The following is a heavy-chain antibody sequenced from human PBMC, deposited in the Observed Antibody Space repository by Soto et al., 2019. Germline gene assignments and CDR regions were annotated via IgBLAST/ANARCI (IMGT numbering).Heavy chain of an antibody. V-gene: IGHV4-4*02. Sequence: QVQLQESGPGLVKPSGTLSLTCAVSNGSITNDNWWSWVRQYPGKGLEWIGDIYNTGRTNYNPSLTTLFIIPIDKANTNFSLRLTSVTAAHTAVYYCASIWVALAKTAGWFGPWGQGTLVTVSS. CDR3: ASIWVALAKTAGWFGP. D-gene: IGHD2-21*02. CDR1: NGSITNDNW. J-gene: IGHJ5*02. CDR2: IYNTGRT.